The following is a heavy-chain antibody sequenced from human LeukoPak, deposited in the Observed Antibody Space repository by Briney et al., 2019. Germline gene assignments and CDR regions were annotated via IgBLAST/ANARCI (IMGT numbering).Heavy chain of an antibody. V-gene: IGHV3-7*01. CDR1: GFTFSSYL. D-gene: IGHD1-14*01. CDR3: ARGRTRWDY. CDR2: IKQDGSEK. J-gene: IGHJ4*02. Sequence: GGSLRLSCAASGFTFSSYLMSWVRQAPGKGLEWVANIKQDGSEKYYVDSVKGRFTISRDNAKNSLYLQMNSLRAEDTAVYYCARGRTRWDYWGQGTLVTVSS.